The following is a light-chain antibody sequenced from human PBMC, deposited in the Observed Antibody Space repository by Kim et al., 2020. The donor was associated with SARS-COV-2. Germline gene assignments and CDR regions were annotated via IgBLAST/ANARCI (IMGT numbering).Light chain of an antibody. CDR3: QQYGSTPYT. J-gene: IGKJ2*01. V-gene: IGKV3-20*01. CDR1: QSVGSSL. Sequence: LSPGERATLSCRASQSVGSSLLAWYQQKPGQAPRLLIYEAFRRVAGIPDRFSGSGSGTDFTLTISRPEPEDFAMYYCQQYGSTPYTFGQGTKLEI. CDR2: EAF.